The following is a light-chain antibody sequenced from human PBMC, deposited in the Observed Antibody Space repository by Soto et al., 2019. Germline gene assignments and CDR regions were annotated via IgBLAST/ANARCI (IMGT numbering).Light chain of an antibody. CDR2: DDS. CDR1: KIGFKS. V-gene: IGLV3-21*02. Sequence: SYELTQPPSVSVAPGQTATITCGGKKIGFKSVNWYQQEAGQAPVLVVCDDSARPSGIPARFSGSKSGNTASLTISGLQAEDEADIYCCSYAGSRVVFGGGTKLTVL. CDR3: CSYAGSRVV. J-gene: IGLJ2*01.